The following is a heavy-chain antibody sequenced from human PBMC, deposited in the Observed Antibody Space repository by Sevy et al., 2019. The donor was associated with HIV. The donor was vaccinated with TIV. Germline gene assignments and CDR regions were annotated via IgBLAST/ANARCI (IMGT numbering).Heavy chain of an antibody. CDR1: GITFSGYA. Sequence: GGSLRLSCAASGITFSGYAMNWVRQAPGKGLDWVSTIYGSAGVTYYADSVKGRFTISRDNSKNTLFLQMNNLRAEDTAVYYCAGGRFDSTGFIDAFDIWGRGTLVTVSS. V-gene: IGHV3-23*01. CDR2: IYGSAGVT. CDR3: AGGRFDSTGFIDAFDI. D-gene: IGHD3-22*01. J-gene: IGHJ3*02.